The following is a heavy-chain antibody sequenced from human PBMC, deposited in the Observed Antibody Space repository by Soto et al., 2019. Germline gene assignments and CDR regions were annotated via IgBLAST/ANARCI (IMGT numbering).Heavy chain of an antibody. J-gene: IGHJ6*02. CDR2: ISYDGSNK. CDR3: AKDRVQLWSYGMDV. D-gene: IGHD5-18*01. Sequence: GGSLRLSXAASGFTFSSYGMHWVRQAPGKGLEWVAVISYDGSNKYYADSVKGRFTISRDNSKNTLYLQMNSLRAEDTAVYYCAKDRVQLWSYGMDVWGQGTTVTAP. V-gene: IGHV3-30*18. CDR1: GFTFSSYG.